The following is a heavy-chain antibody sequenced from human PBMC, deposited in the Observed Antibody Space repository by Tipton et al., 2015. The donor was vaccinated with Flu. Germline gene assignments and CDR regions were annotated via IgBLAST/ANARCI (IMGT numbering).Heavy chain of an antibody. J-gene: IGHJ4*02. D-gene: IGHD6-13*01. CDR2: INPNSGGT. CDR3: ARETGYSSSWYGY. CDR1: GYTFTGYY. V-gene: IGHV1-2*02. Sequence: QLVQSGAEVKKPGASVKVSCKASGYTFTGYYMHWVRQAPGQGLEWMGWINPNSGGTNYAQKFQGRVTMTRDTSISTAYMELSRLRYDDTAVYYCARETGYSSSWYGYWGQGTLVTVSS.